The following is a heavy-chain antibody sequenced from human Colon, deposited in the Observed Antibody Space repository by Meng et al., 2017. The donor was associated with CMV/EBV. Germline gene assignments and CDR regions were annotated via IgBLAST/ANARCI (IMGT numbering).Heavy chain of an antibody. V-gene: IGHV3-21*01. Sequence: GESLKISCSASGFTFSSYGMNWVRQAPGRGLEWVASIVTTGSAVYYADSVKGRFTISRDNAKNSLYLQMNSLSADDTAVYYCAKHIVASISEDGLGTWGQGTLVTVSS. J-gene: IGHJ1*01. D-gene: IGHD5-12*01. CDR1: GFTFSSYG. CDR3: AKHIVASISEDGLGT. CDR2: IVTTGSAV.